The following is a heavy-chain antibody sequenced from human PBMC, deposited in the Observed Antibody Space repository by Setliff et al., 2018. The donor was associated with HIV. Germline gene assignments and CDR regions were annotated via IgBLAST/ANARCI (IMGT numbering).Heavy chain of an antibody. V-gene: IGHV4-39*07. CDR3: AGGPGTTSIDY. Sequence: SETLSLTCSVSGGSISTDSHYWGWIRQTPGNGLEWIGYIYYSGSTNYNMSLWSRVTISLDASRNQFSLELISVTAADTAVYYCAGGPGTTSIDYWAQGTLVTSPQ. D-gene: IGHD1-26*01. J-gene: IGHJ4*02. CDR1: GGSISTDSHY. CDR2: IYYSGST.